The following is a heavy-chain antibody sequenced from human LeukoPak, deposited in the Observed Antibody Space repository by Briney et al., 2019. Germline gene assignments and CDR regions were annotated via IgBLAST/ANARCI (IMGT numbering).Heavy chain of an antibody. CDR1: GGSISSYY. CDR3: ARHSTGGMFLTTGGAFDI. V-gene: IGHV4-39*01. J-gene: IGHJ3*02. CDR2: IYYSGST. Sequence: SETLSLTCTVSGGSISSYYWGWIRQPPGKGLEWIGSIYYSGSTYYNPSLKSRVTISVDTSKNQFSLKLSSVTAADTAVYYCARHSTGGMFLTTGGAFDIWGQGTMVTVSS. D-gene: IGHD4-17*01.